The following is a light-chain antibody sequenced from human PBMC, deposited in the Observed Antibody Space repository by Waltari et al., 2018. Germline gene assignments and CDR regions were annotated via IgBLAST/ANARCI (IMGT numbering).Light chain of an antibody. CDR1: SLRRYY. CDR3: HSRETFSTRL. CDR2: GPD. Sequence: SSDLTQDPSLSVALGQTVRIPCQGASLRRYYASWYQQRPGQAPILVLYGPDNRPSGIPDRFSGSTSGNTASLTITGAQAEDEADYYCHSRETFSTRLFGGGTRLTV. J-gene: IGLJ2*01. V-gene: IGLV3-19*01.